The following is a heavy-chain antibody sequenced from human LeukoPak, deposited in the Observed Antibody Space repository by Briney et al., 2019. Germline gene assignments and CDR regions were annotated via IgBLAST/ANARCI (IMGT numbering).Heavy chain of an antibody. V-gene: IGHV4-4*07. CDR3: ARGLGPDCSSTRCYALDV. CDR1: GGSISSYF. J-gene: IGHJ6*02. D-gene: IGHD2-2*01. CDR2: IYTSGIT. Sequence: PSETLPLTCTVSGGSISSYFWSWIRQPAGKGLEWIGRIYTSGITNYNPSLKSRVTMSVDTSKNQFSLKLSSVTAADTAVYYCARGLGPDCSSTRCYALDVWGQGTTVTVSS.